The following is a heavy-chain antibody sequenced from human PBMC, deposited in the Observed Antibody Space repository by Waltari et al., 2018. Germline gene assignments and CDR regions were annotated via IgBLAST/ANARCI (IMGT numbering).Heavy chain of an antibody. CDR2: IYQSGST. J-gene: IGHJ4*02. Sequence: QVQLQESGPGLVKPSETLSLTCAVSGYSISSGYYWGWIRQPPGKGLEWIGSIYQSGSTYYNPSLKSRVTISVDTSKNQFSLKLSSVTAADTAVYYCARDVGMGIAAIVDYWGQGTLVTVSS. V-gene: IGHV4-38-2*02. CDR1: GYSISSGYY. CDR3: ARDVGMGIAAIVDY. D-gene: IGHD6-25*01.